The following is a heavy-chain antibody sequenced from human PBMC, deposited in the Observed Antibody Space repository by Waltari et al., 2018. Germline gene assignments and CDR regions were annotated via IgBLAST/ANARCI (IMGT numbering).Heavy chain of an antibody. CDR2: LKQDGSEK. CDR3: ARDGDAFDI. CDR1: GFTFSSYW. Sequence: EVQLVESGGGLVQPGGSLRLSCAASGFTFSSYWMSWVRQAPGGGLDGVANLKQDGSEKYYVDSVKGRFTISRDNAKNLPYLQMNSLRAEDTAVYYCARDGDAFDIWGQGTMVTVSS. J-gene: IGHJ3*02. V-gene: IGHV3-7*01.